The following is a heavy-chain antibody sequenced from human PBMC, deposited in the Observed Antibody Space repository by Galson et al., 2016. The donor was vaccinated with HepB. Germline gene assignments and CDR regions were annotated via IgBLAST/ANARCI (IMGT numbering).Heavy chain of an antibody. CDR1: RFSFSSYA. J-gene: IGHJ4*02. V-gene: IGHV3-23*01. CDR2: ISGSGRGT. D-gene: IGHD1-26*01. Sequence: SVRLSCAASRFSFSSYAMSWVRQAPGKGLQWVSAISGSGRGTNYADSVKSRFTISRDNSKNTLYLQMNIRRAEDTAVYYCAKERGWERYFDYWGQGTLVTVSS. CDR3: AKERGWERYFDY.